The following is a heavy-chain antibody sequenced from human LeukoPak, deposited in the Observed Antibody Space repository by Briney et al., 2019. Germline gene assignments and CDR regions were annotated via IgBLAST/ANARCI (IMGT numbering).Heavy chain of an antibody. CDR3: VTGNTVYGGGYCSGGSCYNDASDI. CDR2: FDPEDGET. D-gene: IGHD2-15*01. Sequence: ASVKVSCKVSGYTLTELSMHWVRQAPGKGLEWMGGFDPEDGETIYAQKFQGRVTMTEDTSTDTAYMELSSLGSEDTAVYYCVTGNTVYGGGYCSGGSCYNDASDIWGQGTMVTVSS. CDR1: GYTLTELS. J-gene: IGHJ3*02. V-gene: IGHV1-24*01.